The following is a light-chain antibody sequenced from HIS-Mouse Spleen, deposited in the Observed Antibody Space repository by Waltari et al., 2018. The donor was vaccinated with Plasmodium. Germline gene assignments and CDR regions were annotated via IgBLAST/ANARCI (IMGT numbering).Light chain of an antibody. CDR1: QSVNSN. Sequence: EIVMTHSPATLSVSPGERATLPCRASQSVNSNLPWYQQKPGQAPRLLIYGASTRATGIPARFSGSGSGTEFTLTISSLQSEDFAVYYCQQYNNWSFTFGPGTKVDIK. J-gene: IGKJ3*01. V-gene: IGKV3-15*01. CDR2: GAS. CDR3: QQYNNWSFT.